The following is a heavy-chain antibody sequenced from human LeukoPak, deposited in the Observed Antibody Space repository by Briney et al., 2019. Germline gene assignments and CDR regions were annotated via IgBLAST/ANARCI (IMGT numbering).Heavy chain of an antibody. CDR2: IYTSGST. CDR3: ARGPRSSDWYSVDY. J-gene: IGHJ4*02. V-gene: IGHV4-4*07. Sequence: SETLSLTCTVSGGSISNYYWSWIRQPAGKGLEWIGRIYTSGSTNYIPSLKSRVTMSVDTSKNQFSLKLSSVTAADTAVYYCARGPRSSDWYSVDYWGRGTLVTVSS. D-gene: IGHD6-19*01. CDR1: GGSISNYY.